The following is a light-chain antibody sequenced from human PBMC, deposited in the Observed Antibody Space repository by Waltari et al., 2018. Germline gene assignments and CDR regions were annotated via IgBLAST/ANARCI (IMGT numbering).Light chain of an antibody. V-gene: IGKV1-NL1*01. CDR2: AAS. CDR1: QALSVS. Sequence: DIQITHSPSSLSASVGDRVTITCRPSQALSVSLAWYQRKPGRAPKLLIYAASTLDTGVPSRFSGSGSGTDYTLTINSLQPEDFATYYCQQYYSTPYTFGQGTKLEI. J-gene: IGKJ2*01. CDR3: QQYYSTPYT.